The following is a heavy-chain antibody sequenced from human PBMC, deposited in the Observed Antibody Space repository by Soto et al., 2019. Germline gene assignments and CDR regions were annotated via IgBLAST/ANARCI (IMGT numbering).Heavy chain of an antibody. CDR1: GGSISSGDYY. V-gene: IGHV4-30-4*01. Sequence: SETLSLTCTVSGGSISSGDYYWSWIRQPPGNGLEWIGYIYYSGSTYYNPSLKSRVTISVDTSKNQFSLTLSSLTAAETAVYYCATSHDSSGSIDFPEYFQHWGQGNLVTASS. D-gene: IGHD3-22*01. CDR2: IYYSGST. CDR3: ATSHDSSGSIDFPEYFQH. J-gene: IGHJ1*01.